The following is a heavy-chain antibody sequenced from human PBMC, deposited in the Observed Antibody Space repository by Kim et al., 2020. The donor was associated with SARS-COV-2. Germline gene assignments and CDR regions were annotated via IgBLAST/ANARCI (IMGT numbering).Heavy chain of an antibody. D-gene: IGHD3-10*01. Sequence: GGSLRLSCAASGFTFSSYAMSWVRQAPGKGLEWVSAISGSGGSTYYADSVKGRFTISRDNSKNTLYLQMNSLRAEDTAVYYCAKDRWVRGVISQYYYYYGMDVWGQGTTVTVSS. CDR1: GFTFSSYA. J-gene: IGHJ6*02. V-gene: IGHV3-23*01. CDR3: AKDRWVRGVISQYYYYYGMDV. CDR2: ISGSGGST.